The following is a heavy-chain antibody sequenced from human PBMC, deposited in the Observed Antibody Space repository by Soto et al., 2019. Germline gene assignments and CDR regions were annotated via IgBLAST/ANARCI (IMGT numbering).Heavy chain of an antibody. CDR1: GFTFSSYA. V-gene: IGHV3-23*01. J-gene: IGHJ4*02. Sequence: GGSLRLSCAASGFTFSSYAMSWVRQAPGKGLEWVSAISGSGGSTYYADSVKGRFTISRDNSKNTLYLQMNSLRAEDTAVYYCAKVPYSEDYDFWSGYPYYFDYWGQGTLVTVSS. D-gene: IGHD3-3*01. CDR2: ISGSGGST. CDR3: AKVPYSEDYDFWSGYPYYFDY.